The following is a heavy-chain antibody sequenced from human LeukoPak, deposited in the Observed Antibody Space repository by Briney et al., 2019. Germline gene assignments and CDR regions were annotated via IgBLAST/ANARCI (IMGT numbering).Heavy chain of an antibody. V-gene: IGHV3-9*01. CDR3: ARDTDYGSGSYFDY. D-gene: IGHD3-10*01. CDR1: GFTFDDYA. J-gene: IGHJ4*02. Sequence: QPGGSLRLSCAASGFTFDDYAMHWVRQAPGKGLEWVSGISWNSGSIGYADSVKGRFTISRDNAKNSLYLQMNSLRAEDTAVYYCARDTDYGSGSYFDYWGQGTLVTVSS. CDR2: ISWNSGSI.